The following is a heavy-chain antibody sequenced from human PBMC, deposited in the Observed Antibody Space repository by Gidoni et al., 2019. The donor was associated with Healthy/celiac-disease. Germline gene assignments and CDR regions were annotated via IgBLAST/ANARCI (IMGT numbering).Heavy chain of an antibody. D-gene: IGHD6-19*01. CDR1: GFTFSSYG. Sequence: QVQLVESGGGVVQPGRSLRLSCAASGFTFSSYGMHWVRQAPGKGLEWVAVISYDGSNKYYADSVKGRFTSSRDNSKNTLYLQMNSLRAEDTAVYYCAKEYRDIGYSSGWYFWYFDLWGRGTLVTVSS. J-gene: IGHJ2*01. V-gene: IGHV3-30*18. CDR3: AKEYRDIGYSSGWYFWYFDL. CDR2: ISYDGSNK.